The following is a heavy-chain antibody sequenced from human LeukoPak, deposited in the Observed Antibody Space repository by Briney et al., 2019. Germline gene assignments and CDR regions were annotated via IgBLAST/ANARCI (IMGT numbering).Heavy chain of an antibody. CDR2: ISAYNGNT. D-gene: IGHD2-21*02. CDR3: GGAPPLAYCGGDCYSPPPPGDFDY. CDR1: GYTFTSYG. Sequence: ASVKVSCKASGYTFTSYGISWVRQAPGQGLEWMGWISAYNGNTNYAQKLQGRVTMTTDTSTSTAYMELRSLRSDDTAVYYCGGAPPLAYCGGDCYSPPPPGDFDYWGQGTLVSVSS. V-gene: IGHV1-18*01. J-gene: IGHJ4*02.